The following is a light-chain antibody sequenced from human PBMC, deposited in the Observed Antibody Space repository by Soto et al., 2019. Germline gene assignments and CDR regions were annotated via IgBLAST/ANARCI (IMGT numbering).Light chain of an antibody. V-gene: IGLV2-14*01. CDR2: EVS. J-gene: IGLJ3*02. CDR3: FSYTTSSTLV. CDR1: SSDVGGYNY. Sequence: QSALTQPDSVSGSPGQSITISCTGTSSDVGGYNYVSWYQQHPAKAPKLMIYEVSNRPSGVSHRFSGSKSGNTASLTISGLQAEDEADYYCFSYTTSSTLVFGGGTKLTV.